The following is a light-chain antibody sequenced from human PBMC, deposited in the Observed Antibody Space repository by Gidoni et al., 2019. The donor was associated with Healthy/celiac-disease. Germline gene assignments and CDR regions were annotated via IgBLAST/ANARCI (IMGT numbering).Light chain of an antibody. Sequence: EIVLTQSPATLSLSPGERATLSCRASQSVSSYLAWYPQKPGQAPRLLIYDASNRATGIPARFRGSGSGTDFTLTISSLEPEDFAVYYCQQRSNWPTFGGGTKVEIK. CDR3: QQRSNWPT. J-gene: IGKJ4*01. CDR1: QSVSSY. V-gene: IGKV3-11*01. CDR2: DAS.